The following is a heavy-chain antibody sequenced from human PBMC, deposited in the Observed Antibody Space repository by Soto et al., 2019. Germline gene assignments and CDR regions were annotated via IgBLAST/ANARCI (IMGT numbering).Heavy chain of an antibody. D-gene: IGHD5-18*01. Sequence: QMQLMQSGPEVKKPGTSVKVSCKASGFTFTSSAVQWVRQARGQRLEWIGWIVVGSGNTNYAQKFQERVTITRDMSTSTAYMELSSLRSEDTAVYYCAAVADTAMVNSYWGQGTLVTVSS. J-gene: IGHJ4*02. V-gene: IGHV1-58*01. CDR2: IVVGSGNT. CDR1: GFTFTSSA. CDR3: AAVADTAMVNSY.